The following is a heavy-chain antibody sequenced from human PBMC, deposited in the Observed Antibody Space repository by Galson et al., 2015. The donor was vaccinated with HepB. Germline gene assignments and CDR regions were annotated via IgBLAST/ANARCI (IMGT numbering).Heavy chain of an antibody. D-gene: IGHD2-2*01. CDR2: ISSSSSYT. CDR3: ARVPSAIKRYCSSTSCQGIFDY. Sequence: SLRLSCAASGFTFSDYYMSWIRQAPGKGLEWVSYISSSSSYTNYADSVKGRFTISRDNAKNSLYLQMNSLRAEDTAVYYCARVPSAIKRYCSSTSCQGIFDYWGQGTLVTVSS. CDR1: GFTFSDYY. J-gene: IGHJ4*02. V-gene: IGHV3-11*06.